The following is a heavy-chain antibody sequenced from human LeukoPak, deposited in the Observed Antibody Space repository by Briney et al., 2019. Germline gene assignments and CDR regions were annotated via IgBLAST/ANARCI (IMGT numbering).Heavy chain of an antibody. J-gene: IGHJ4*02. CDR3: AKDKTEAEKGLVPPDY. D-gene: IGHD1-26*01. V-gene: IGHV3-9*01. CDR1: GFTFDDYA. Sequence: PGGSLRLSCAASGFTFDDYAMHWVRHAPGEGLEWVSGISWNSGSIGYADSVKGRFTISRDNAKNSLYLQMNSLRAEDTALYYCAKDKTEAEKGLVPPDYWGQGTLVTVSS. CDR2: ISWNSGSI.